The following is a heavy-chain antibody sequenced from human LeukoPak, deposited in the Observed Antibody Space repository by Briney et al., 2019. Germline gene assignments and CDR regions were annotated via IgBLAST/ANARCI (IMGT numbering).Heavy chain of an antibody. J-gene: IGHJ4*02. CDR3: GRGGYSVIDY. D-gene: IGHD5-18*01. Sequence: SETLSLTCIVSGGSISSNSYYWTWIRQPPGKGLEWIGYIFYTGSTNYNPSLKSRVTMSVDTSKNQFSLKLSSVTAADTAVYYCGRGGYSVIDYWGQGTLVTVSS. V-gene: IGHV4-61*05. CDR2: IFYTGST. CDR1: GGSISSNSYY.